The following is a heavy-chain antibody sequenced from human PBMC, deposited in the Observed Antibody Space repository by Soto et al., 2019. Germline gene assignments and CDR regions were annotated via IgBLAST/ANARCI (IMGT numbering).Heavy chain of an antibody. CDR1: GYTFTSYD. Sequence: ASVKVSCKASGYTFTSYDMHWVRQAAGQGLEWMGIINPSGGSTSYAQKFQGRVTMTRDTSTSTVYMELSSLRSEDTAVYYCARVMGYYCFYPDWPDAFDIWGQGTMVTVSS. CDR2: INPSGGST. CDR3: ARVMGYYCFYPDWPDAFDI. V-gene: IGHV1-46*01. J-gene: IGHJ3*02. D-gene: IGHD3-10*01.